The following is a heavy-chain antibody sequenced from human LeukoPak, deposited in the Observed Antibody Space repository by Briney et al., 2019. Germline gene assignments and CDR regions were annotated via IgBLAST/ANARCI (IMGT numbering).Heavy chain of an antibody. CDR2: IKEDGSEK. V-gene: IGHV3-7*01. J-gene: IGHJ4*02. Sequence: PGGSLRLSCAASGFTFSSYWISWVRQAPGKGLEWVANIKEDGSEKYYVDSVKGRFTISRDNAKNSLYLQMNSLRAEDTAVYYCTRMVWRSRPFDYWGQGTLATVSS. CDR1: GFTFSSYW. D-gene: IGHD2-2*01. CDR3: TRMVWRSRPFDY.